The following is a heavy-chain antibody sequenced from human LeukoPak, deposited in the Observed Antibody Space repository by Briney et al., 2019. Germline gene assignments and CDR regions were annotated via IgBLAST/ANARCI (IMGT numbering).Heavy chain of an antibody. CDR2: ISYDGSNK. V-gene: IGHV3-30*03. CDR1: GFTFSDYW. CDR3: ARDHVTVAGLFDY. J-gene: IGHJ4*02. D-gene: IGHD6-19*01. Sequence: GGSLRLSCAASGFTFSDYWMSWVRQAPGKGLEWVAVISYDGSNKYYADSVKGRFTISRDNSKNTLYLQMNSLRAEDTAVYYCARDHVTVAGLFDYWGQGTLVTVSS.